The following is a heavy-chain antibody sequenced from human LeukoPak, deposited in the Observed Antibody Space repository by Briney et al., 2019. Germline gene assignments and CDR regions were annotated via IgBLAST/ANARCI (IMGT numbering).Heavy chain of an antibody. J-gene: IGHJ4*02. CDR2: MYYSGNS. V-gene: IGHV4-61*08. D-gene: IGHD1-26*01. CDR1: GVSVGSAGYY. Sequence: PSETLSLTCSVSGVSVGSAGYYWTWIRQPPGTGLGWIGYMYYSGNSNYNPFLKRRVTMSLDPSKNRFSLKISSVTAADTSVYYCARSQSQSGSYRYYFTYWGQGTLVTVSS. CDR3: ARSQSQSGSYRYYFTY.